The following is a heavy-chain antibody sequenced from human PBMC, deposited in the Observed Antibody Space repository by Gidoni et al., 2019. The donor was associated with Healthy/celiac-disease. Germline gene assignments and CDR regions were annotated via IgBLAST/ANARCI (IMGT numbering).Heavy chain of an antibody. CDR2: ISWNSGSI. Sequence: EVQLVVSGGGLVQPGRSLRLSCAASRFTFDDYAMHWFRQDPGKGLEWVSGISWNSGSIGYADSVKGRFTISRDNAKNSLYLQMNSLRAEDTALYYCAKDMESLVAATGFDYWGQGTLVTVSS. V-gene: IGHV3-9*01. CDR3: AKDMESLVAATGFDY. D-gene: IGHD2-15*01. CDR1: RFTFDDYA. J-gene: IGHJ4*02.